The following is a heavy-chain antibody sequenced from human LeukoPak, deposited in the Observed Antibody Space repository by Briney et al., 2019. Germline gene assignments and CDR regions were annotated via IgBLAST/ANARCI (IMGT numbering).Heavy chain of an antibody. Sequence: SETLSLTCTVSGGSISSYYWAWIRQPAGKGLEWIGRMYTSGNTNYNPSLKRRLTMSVDTSKNQFSLKLTSVTAADTAVYYCARERRYYGSGSSPLVGYHDYWGQGTLVTVSS. J-gene: IGHJ4*02. D-gene: IGHD3-10*01. CDR1: GGSISSYY. CDR2: MYTSGNT. V-gene: IGHV4-4*07. CDR3: ARERRYYGSGSSPLVGYHDY.